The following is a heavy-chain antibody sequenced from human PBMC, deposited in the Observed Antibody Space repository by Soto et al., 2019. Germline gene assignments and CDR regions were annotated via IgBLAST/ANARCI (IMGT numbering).Heavy chain of an antibody. V-gene: IGHV1-46*01. CDR3: ARTPITMTVVVQDGDAFDI. CDR1: GYTFTSYY. J-gene: IGHJ3*02. Sequence: ASVKVSCKASGYTFTSYYMHWVRQAPGQGLEWMGIINPSGGSTSYAQKFQGRVTMTRDTSTSTVYMELSSLRSEDTAVYYCARTPITMTVVVQDGDAFDIWGQGTMVTVSS. CDR2: INPSGGST. D-gene: IGHD3-22*01.